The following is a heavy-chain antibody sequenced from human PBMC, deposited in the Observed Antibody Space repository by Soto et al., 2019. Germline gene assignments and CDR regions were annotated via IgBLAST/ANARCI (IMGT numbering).Heavy chain of an antibody. CDR1: GFSLTTTAAG. CDR2: IYWDDDK. Sequence: QITLKESGPTLVKPTQTLTLTCTFSGFSLTTTAAGVGWIRQPPGKAPECLALIYWDDDKRYSPSLRSRLTXTXVTFKNPVVLTMTNLDPVDTATYDCAPERWPDPFDFWGQGILVTVSS. CDR3: APERWPDPFDF. D-gene: IGHD6-19*01. J-gene: IGHJ4*02. V-gene: IGHV2-5*02.